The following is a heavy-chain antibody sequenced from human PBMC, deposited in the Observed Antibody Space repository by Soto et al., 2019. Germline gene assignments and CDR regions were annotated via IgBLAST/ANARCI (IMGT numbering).Heavy chain of an antibody. J-gene: IGHJ5*02. CDR1: GGSISSGGYY. CDR2: INHSGST. CDR3: ARARYDILTGYTRGRPHWFDP. V-gene: IGHV4-39*07. D-gene: IGHD3-9*01. Sequence: SGTLSLTCTVSGGSISSGGYYWSWIRQHPRKGLEWFGEINHSGSTNYNPSLKSRVTISVDTSKNQFSLKLSSVTAADTAVYYCARARYDILTGYTRGRPHWFDPWGQGTLVTVSS.